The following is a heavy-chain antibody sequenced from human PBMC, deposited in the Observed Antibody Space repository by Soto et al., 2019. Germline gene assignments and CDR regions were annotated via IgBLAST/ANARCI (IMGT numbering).Heavy chain of an antibody. V-gene: IGHV4-34*01. CDR1: GGSFSGYY. CDR2: INHSGST. J-gene: IGHJ6*02. CDR3: AREGGIAAALNYGMDV. D-gene: IGHD6-13*01. Sequence: QVQLQQWGAGLLKPSETLSPTCAVYGGSFSGYYWSWIRQPPGKGLEWIGEINHSGSTNYNPSLKNRVIISVDTSKNQFSLKLSSVTAADTAVYYCAREGGIAAALNYGMDVWGQGTTVTVSS.